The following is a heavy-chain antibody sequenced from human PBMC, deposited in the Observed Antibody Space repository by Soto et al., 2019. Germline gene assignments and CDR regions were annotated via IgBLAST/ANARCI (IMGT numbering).Heavy chain of an antibody. CDR3: ARMYSSGWGHYYYGMDV. Sequence: SQPLSLTCPISGPTFSSNTAASTWVRQSPSRGLEWLGRTYYRSKWYNDYAVSVKSRITINPDTSKNQFSLQLNSVTPEDTAVYYCARMYSSGWGHYYYGMDVWGQGTTVTVSS. J-gene: IGHJ6*02. CDR2: TYYRSKWYN. CDR1: GPTFSSNTAA. V-gene: IGHV6-1*01. D-gene: IGHD6-19*01.